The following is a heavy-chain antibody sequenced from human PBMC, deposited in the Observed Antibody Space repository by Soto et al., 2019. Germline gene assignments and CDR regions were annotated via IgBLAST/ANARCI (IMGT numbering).Heavy chain of an antibody. CDR1: GYTFTSYY. CDR3: ARSPYYDSWSGYPYYFDY. D-gene: IGHD3-3*01. Sequence: ASVKVSCKASGYTFTSYYMHWVRQAPGQGLEWIGIINPSGGSTSYAQKFQGRVTMTRDTSTSTVYMELSSLRSEDTAVYYCARSPYYDSWSGYPYYFDYWGQGTLVTVSS. J-gene: IGHJ4*02. V-gene: IGHV1-46*01. CDR2: INPSGGST.